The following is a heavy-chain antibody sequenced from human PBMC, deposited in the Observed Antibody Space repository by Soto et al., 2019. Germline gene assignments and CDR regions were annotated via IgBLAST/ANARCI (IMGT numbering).Heavy chain of an antibody. CDR1: GGSISSGGYY. Sequence: QVQLQESGPGLVKPSQTLSLTCTVSGGSISSGGYYWSWIRQHPGKGLEWIGYIYYSGSTYYNPSLKSRVTISVDTSKNHFSLKLSSVTAADTAVYYCARAQDYYGSGSYLWFDPWGQGTLVTVSS. V-gene: IGHV4-31*03. J-gene: IGHJ5*02. CDR3: ARAQDYYGSGSYLWFDP. D-gene: IGHD3-10*01. CDR2: IYYSGST.